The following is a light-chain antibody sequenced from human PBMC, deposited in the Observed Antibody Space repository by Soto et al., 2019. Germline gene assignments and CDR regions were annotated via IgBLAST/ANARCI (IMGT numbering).Light chain of an antibody. CDR1: QTVSSTY. V-gene: IGKV3-20*01. J-gene: IGKJ1*01. Sequence: EIVLTQSPGTLSLSPGERATLSCRASQTVSSTYLAWYQQKPGQAPRLLIFGASSRATGIPDRFRGSGSGTEFTLTISSLQPDDFATYYCQQYNDYWTFGQGTKVDI. CDR2: GAS. CDR3: QQYNDYWT.